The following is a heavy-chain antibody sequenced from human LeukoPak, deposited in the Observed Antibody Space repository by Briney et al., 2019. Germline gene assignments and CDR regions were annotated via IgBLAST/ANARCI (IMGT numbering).Heavy chain of an antibody. CDR2: IKQDGSEK. CDR1: GFTLTNYW. Sequence: PGGSLRLSXAASGFTLTNYWMAWFRQAPGRGLEWVANIKQDGSEKYYVDSVKGRFTISRDNAKNSLYLQMNSLRVEDTAVYYCARDLVVVSAGDWFDPWGQGTLVTVSA. D-gene: IGHD2-2*01. J-gene: IGHJ5*02. CDR3: ARDLVVVSAGDWFDP. V-gene: IGHV3-7*01.